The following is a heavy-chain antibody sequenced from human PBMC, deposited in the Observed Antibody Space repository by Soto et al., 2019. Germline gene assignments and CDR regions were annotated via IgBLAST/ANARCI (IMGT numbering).Heavy chain of an antibody. CDR1: GGTFSSHT. J-gene: IGHJ2*01. CDR3: ARPDFGDYWYFDL. CDR2: IIPALGTA. V-gene: IGHV1-69*08. D-gene: IGHD4-17*01. Sequence: QDQLVQSGAEVKKPGSSVKVSCKASGGTFSSHTFSWVRQAPGQGREWMGRIIPALGTATYAQKFQGRVTITADESATTVYMELNRLRSADTAVYYCARPDFGDYWYFDLWGRGTLVTVSS.